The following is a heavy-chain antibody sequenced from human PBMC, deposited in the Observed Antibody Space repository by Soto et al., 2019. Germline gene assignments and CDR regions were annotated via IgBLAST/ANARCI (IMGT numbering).Heavy chain of an antibody. D-gene: IGHD5-18*01. Sequence: EVQLVESGGGLVQPGGSLRLSCAVSGFTFGSYWMNWVRLIPGKGLEWVAYIKPDGSATYYVDSVKGRFTISRDNAKNSLYLQMNSLRVEDTSVYYCAREYSYGYVDWGQGTLVTVSS. CDR1: GFTFGSYW. CDR2: IKPDGSAT. J-gene: IGHJ4*02. CDR3: AREYSYGYVD. V-gene: IGHV3-7*01.